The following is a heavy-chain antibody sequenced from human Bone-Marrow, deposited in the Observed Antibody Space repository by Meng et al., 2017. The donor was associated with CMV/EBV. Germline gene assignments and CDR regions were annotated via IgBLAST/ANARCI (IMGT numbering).Heavy chain of an antibody. V-gene: IGHV3-30*04. CDR2: ISYDGSNK. CDR3: ARDPNAVLAVAGTGGWFDP. Sequence: GGSLRLSCAASGFTFSSYAMHWVRQAPGKGLEWVAVISYDGSNKYYADSVKGRFTISRDNSKNTLYLQMNSLRAEDTAVYYCARDPNAVLAVAGTGGWFDPCGQGTLVTVSS. CDR1: GFTFSSYA. D-gene: IGHD6-19*01. J-gene: IGHJ5*02.